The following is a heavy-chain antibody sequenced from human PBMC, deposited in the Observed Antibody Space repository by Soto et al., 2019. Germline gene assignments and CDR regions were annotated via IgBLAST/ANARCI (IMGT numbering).Heavy chain of an antibody. CDR2: ISAYNGNT. V-gene: IGHV1-18*01. D-gene: IGHD3-9*01. CDR1: GYTFTSYG. CDR3: ARDGGITYYDILTGYIPSDY. J-gene: IGHJ4*02. Sequence: ASVKVSCKASGYTFTSYGISWVRQAPGQGLEWMGWISAYNGNTNYAQKLQGRVTMTTDTSTSTAYMELRSLRSDDTAVYYCARDGGITYYDILTGYIPSDYSGQGTLVTVSS.